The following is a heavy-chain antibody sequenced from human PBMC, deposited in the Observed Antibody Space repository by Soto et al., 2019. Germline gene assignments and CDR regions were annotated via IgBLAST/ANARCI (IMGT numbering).Heavy chain of an antibody. D-gene: IGHD3-16*01. J-gene: IGHJ4*02. CDR3: AIALRNKKEQVVGVPTDSRGDYLCDY. Sequence: SVKVSCKASGYTFTSYYMHWVRQAPGQGLEWMGIINPSGGSTSYAQKFQGRVTMTRDTSTSTVYMELSSLRSDDTAVYYCAIALRNKKEQVVGVPTDSRGDYLCDYWCQGTRVTVSS. CDR1: GYTFTSYY. CDR2: INPSGGST. V-gene: IGHV1-46*01.